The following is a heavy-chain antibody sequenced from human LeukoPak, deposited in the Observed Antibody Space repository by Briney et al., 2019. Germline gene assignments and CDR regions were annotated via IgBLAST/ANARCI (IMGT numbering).Heavy chain of an antibody. J-gene: IGHJ3*01. Sequence: RPGGSLRLSCATSGFTFDDYGMSWVRQAPGKGLEWVSGINWNGGSTGYAFSVKGRFTISRDSSKNTLYLQMNSLRAEDTALYYCAKEDYFYEADTWGQGTMVTVSP. CDR3: AKEDYFYEADT. CDR2: INWNGGST. CDR1: GFTFDDYG. D-gene: IGHD3-22*01. V-gene: IGHV3-20*04.